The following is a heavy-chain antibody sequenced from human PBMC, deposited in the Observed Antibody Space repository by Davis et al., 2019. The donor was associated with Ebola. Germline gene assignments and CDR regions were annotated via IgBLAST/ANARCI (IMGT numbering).Heavy chain of an antibody. CDR2: IKGKSDGGKT. V-gene: IGHV3-15*01. Sequence: GESLKISCAAPGLTFTNAWMTRVRQDPGKGLEWVGRIKGKSDGGKTDYTAPVKGRFTILRDDSKHTVWLQMNSLKVEDTGVYYCATGTTVTAIHAFDIWGQGTMVTVSS. CDR1: GLTFTNAW. D-gene: IGHD2-21*02. J-gene: IGHJ3*02. CDR3: ATGTTVTAIHAFDI.